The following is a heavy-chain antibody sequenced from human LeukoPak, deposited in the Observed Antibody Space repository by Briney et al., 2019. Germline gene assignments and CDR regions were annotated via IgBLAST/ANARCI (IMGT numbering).Heavy chain of an antibody. D-gene: IGHD6-13*01. J-gene: IGHJ4*02. Sequence: ASVKVSCKASGYTFSGYYMQWLRQAPGQGLEWMGWINPKSGGTNYAQKFQGRVTMTRDTSISTAYMELSRLTSDDTAVYYCAPSSSDYFDYWGQGTPVTLSS. CDR3: APSSSDYFDY. CDR1: GYTFSGYY. CDR2: INPKSGGT. V-gene: IGHV1-2*02.